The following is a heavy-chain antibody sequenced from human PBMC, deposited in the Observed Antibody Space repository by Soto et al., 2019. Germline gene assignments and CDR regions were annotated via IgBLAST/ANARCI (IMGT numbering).Heavy chain of an antibody. Sequence: QVQLVESGGGVVQPGRSLRLSCAASGFTFSSYAMHWVRQAPGKGLEWVAVISYDGSNKYYADSVKGRFTISRDKSKNALYLQMNSLRAEDTAVYYCAREYEPYYYYGMDVWGQGTTVTVSS. CDR1: GFTFSSYA. CDR2: ISYDGSNK. CDR3: AREYEPYYYYGMDV. J-gene: IGHJ6*02. D-gene: IGHD3-3*01. V-gene: IGHV3-30-3*01.